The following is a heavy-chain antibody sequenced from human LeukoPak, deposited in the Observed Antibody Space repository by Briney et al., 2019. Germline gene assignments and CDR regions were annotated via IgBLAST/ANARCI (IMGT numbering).Heavy chain of an antibody. CDR2: IYYSGST. CDR3: ASNHYYGSGSYSWFDY. V-gene: IGHV4-39*01. CDR1: GGSISSTSCY. Sequence: SETLSLTCTVSGGSISSTSCYWGWIRQPPGKGLEWIGSIYYSGSTYYNPSLKSRVTISVDTSKNQFSLKLSSVTAADTAVYYCASNHYYGSGSYSWFDYWGQGSLVTVSS. J-gene: IGHJ4*02. D-gene: IGHD3-10*01.